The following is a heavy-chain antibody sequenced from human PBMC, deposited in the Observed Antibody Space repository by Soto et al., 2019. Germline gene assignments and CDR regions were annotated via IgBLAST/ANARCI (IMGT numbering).Heavy chain of an antibody. Sequence: ASVKVSCKASGYTLTSYAIHWVRQAPGQRLEWMGWINADNGNTKYSQKFQGRVTITRDTSANTAYMELSSLTSEDTAVYYCARKLPDIVVIPAANANWFDPWRQATLVTVS. CDR3: ARKLPDIVVIPAANANWFDP. D-gene: IGHD2-2*01. V-gene: IGHV1-3*01. J-gene: IGHJ5*02. CDR1: GYTLTSYA. CDR2: INADNGNT.